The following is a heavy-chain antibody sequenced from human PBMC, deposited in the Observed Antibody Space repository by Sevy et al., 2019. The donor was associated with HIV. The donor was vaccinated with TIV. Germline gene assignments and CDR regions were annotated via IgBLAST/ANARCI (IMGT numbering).Heavy chain of an antibody. D-gene: IGHD3-9*01. Sequence: GGSLRLSCAASGFTSSSYAMSWVRQPPGRGLEWVSTLSDSGVSTYYADSGKGRLTISRDNSMNILYLQMNSLRAEDTAVYYCARDRATSATGTLFDYWGQGTLVTVSS. J-gene: IGHJ4*02. CDR2: LSDSGVST. CDR1: GFTSSSYA. CDR3: ARDRATSATGTLFDY. V-gene: IGHV3-23*01.